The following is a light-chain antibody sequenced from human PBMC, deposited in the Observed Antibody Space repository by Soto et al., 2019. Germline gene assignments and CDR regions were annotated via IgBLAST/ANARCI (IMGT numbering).Light chain of an antibody. CDR1: SSNVASNA. CDR2: SNN. V-gene: IGLV1-44*01. CDR3: ATWDDSLNGPV. J-gene: IGLJ2*01. Sequence: QSVLTQPPSASGTPGQTVTISCSGSSSNVASNAVNWYQHLPGTAPKLLIFSNNQRPAGVSDRFFGSKSGTSASLAISGLQSEDEADYYCATWDDSLNGPVLGGGTKLTVL.